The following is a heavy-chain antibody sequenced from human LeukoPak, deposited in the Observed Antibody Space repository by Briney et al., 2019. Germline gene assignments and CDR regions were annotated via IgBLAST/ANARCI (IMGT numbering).Heavy chain of an antibody. Sequence: SVKVSCKASGGTFSSYAISWVRQAPGQGLEWMGGIIPIFGTANYAQKFQGRVTITADESTSTAYMELSSLRSEDTAVYYCARSQARRGYSYGYDIDYWGQGTLVTVSS. D-gene: IGHD5-18*01. V-gene: IGHV1-69*13. J-gene: IGHJ4*02. CDR1: GGTFSSYA. CDR2: IIPIFGTA. CDR3: ARSQARRGYSYGYDIDY.